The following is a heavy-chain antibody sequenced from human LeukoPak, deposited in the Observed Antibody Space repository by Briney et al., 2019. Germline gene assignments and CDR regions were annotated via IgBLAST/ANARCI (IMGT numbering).Heavy chain of an antibody. CDR3: AKKKGERLFAGYNY. J-gene: IGHJ4*02. Sequence: GGSLRLSCAASGFTFSSYAMSWVRQAPGKGLEWVSAISGSGGSTYYADSVKGRFTISRDNSKNTLYLQMNSLRAEDTAVYYCAKKKGERLFAGYNYWGQGTLVTVSS. D-gene: IGHD3-9*01. CDR1: GFTFSSYA. V-gene: IGHV3-23*01. CDR2: ISGSGGST.